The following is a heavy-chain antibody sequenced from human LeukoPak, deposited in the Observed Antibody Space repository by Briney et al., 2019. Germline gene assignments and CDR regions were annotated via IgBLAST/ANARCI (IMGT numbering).Heavy chain of an antibody. Sequence: ASVKVSCKASGYTFTSYDINWVRKATGQGLEWMGWMNPNSGGTNYAQKFQGRVTMTRDTSISTAYMELSRLRSDDTAVYYCARDPHQSNWFDPWGQGTLVTVSS. J-gene: IGHJ5*02. CDR3: ARDPHQSNWFDP. V-gene: IGHV1-2*02. CDR1: GYTFTSYD. CDR2: MNPNSGGT.